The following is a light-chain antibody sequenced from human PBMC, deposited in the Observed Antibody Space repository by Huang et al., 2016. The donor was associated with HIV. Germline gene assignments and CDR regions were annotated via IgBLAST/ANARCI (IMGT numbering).Light chain of an antibody. J-gene: IGKJ1*01. CDR1: QSASSN. V-gene: IGKV3-15*01. CDR3: LQYYSVPQT. Sequence: EIVMTQSPATLSVSPGERATLSCRSSQSASSNLAWYQQKPGQSPRLLIYGASTRATGIPARFSGSGSGTEFTLTINNLQAEDVAVYFCLQYYSVPQTFGHGTKVEIK. CDR2: GAS.